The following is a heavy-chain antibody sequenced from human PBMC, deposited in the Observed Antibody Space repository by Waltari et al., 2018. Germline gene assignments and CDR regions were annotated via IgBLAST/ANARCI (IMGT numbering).Heavy chain of an antibody. V-gene: IGHV3-30*02. CDR2: IRFDGGQK. CDR3: ATQASISSPSF. D-gene: IGHD3-16*02. J-gene: IGHJ4*02. CDR1: GVIFSRQD. Sequence: QVQLVESGGGVVLPGGALRLSCKASGVIFSRQDMNWVRQAPDMGLEWVSLIRFDGGQKFYADTVKGRFTVSRDNSRDTLYLHMESLRSGDTATYFCATQASISSPSFWGRGTLVTVSS.